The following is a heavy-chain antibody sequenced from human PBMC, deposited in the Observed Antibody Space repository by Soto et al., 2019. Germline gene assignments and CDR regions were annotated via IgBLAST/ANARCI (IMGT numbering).Heavy chain of an antibody. Sequence: GGSLRLSCAASGFTFSSYGMHWVRQAPGKGLEWVAVIWYDGSNKYYADSVKGRFTISRDNSKNTLYLQMNSLRAEDTAVYYCARDLEDVDIVDTIKQWMVRSSYGMGVWGRGSTVTVSS. CDR1: GFTFSSYG. J-gene: IGHJ6*01. D-gene: IGHD6-19*01. V-gene: IGHV3-33*01. CDR2: IWYDGSNK. CDR3: ARDLEDVDIVDTIKQWMVRSSYGMGV.